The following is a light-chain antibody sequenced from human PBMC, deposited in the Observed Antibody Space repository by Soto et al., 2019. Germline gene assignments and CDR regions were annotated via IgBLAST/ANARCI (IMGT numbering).Light chain of an antibody. J-gene: IGKJ2*01. V-gene: IGKV1-5*01. CDR2: DAS. CDR1: QSISSW. Sequence: DIQMTQSPSTLSASVGDRVTITCRASQSISSWLAWYQQKPGKAPKLLIYDASSLESGVPSRFSGTGSGTEFTLTISSLQPVDFATYYCQHYNSYPVTFGQGTKLEIK. CDR3: QHYNSYPVT.